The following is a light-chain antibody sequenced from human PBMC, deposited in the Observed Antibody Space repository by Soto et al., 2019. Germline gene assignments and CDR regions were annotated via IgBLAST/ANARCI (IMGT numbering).Light chain of an antibody. J-gene: IGKJ1*01. V-gene: IGKV3-20*01. CDR3: QQYGELTWR. CDR2: GAS. CDR1: QSVSSNY. Sequence: ALTQSPRTLSSSPGERATLSCRASQSVSSNYLAWYQQKPGQAPRLLMYGASSRATGIPDRFSGSGSGTDFTLTITRLEPEDFALYYCQQYGELTWRFAERGKVDIK.